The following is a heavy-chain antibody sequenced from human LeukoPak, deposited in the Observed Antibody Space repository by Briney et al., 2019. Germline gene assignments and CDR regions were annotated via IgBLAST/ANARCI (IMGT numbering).Heavy chain of an antibody. CDR3: AKAPGYVHWFFDL. V-gene: IGHV3-23*01. J-gene: IGHJ2*01. CDR1: GFILSNYA. D-gene: IGHD5-18*01. Sequence: GGSLRLSCAASGFILSNYAMSGVRQAPGKGLEWVSAISGAGDVTYCADSVKGRFTISRDKSKNTLYLQMKSLRAEDTAVYYCAKAPGYVHWFFDLWGRGTLVTVSS. CDR2: ISGAGDVT.